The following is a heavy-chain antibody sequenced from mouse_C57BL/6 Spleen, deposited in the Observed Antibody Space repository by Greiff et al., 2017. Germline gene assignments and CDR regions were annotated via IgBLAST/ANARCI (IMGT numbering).Heavy chain of an antibody. CDR3: ARPFYGGFAY. J-gene: IGHJ3*01. D-gene: IGHD1-1*01. CDR1: GYTFTSYW. CDR2: INPSNGGT. Sequence: QVHVKQSGTELVKPGASVKLSCKASGYTFTSYWMHWVKQRPGQGLEWIGNINPSNGGTNYNEKFKSKATLTVDKSSSTAYMQLSSLTSEDSAVYYCARPFYGGFAYWGQGTLVTVSA. V-gene: IGHV1-53*01.